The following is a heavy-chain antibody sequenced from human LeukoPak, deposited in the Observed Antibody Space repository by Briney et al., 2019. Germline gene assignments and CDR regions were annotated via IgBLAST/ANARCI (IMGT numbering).Heavy chain of an antibody. CDR2: IRSKANSYAT. CDR3: TSSSWLHGAFDI. CDR1: GFTFSGAA. Sequence: GGSLRLSCAASGFTFSGAAMHWVRQASGKGLEWVGRIRSKANSYATAYAASVKGRFTISRDDSKNTAYLQMNSLKTEDTAVYYCTSSSWLHGAFDIWGQGTMVTVSS. J-gene: IGHJ3*02. V-gene: IGHV3-73*01. D-gene: IGHD6-13*01.